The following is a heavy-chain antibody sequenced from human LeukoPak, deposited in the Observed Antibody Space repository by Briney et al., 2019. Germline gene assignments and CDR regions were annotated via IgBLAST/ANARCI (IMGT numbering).Heavy chain of an antibody. CDR3: ARDAGSGSYFDDY. CDR1: GLSLTHDG. CDR2: INPSGGST. D-gene: IGHD1-26*01. V-gene: IGHV1-46*01. J-gene: IGHJ4*02. Sequence: GASVTVSCKASGLSLTHDGISWVRQAPGQGLEWMGIINPSGGSTSYAQKFQGRVTMTRDTSTSTVYMELSSLRSEDTAVYYCARDAGSGSYFDDYWGQGTLVTVSS.